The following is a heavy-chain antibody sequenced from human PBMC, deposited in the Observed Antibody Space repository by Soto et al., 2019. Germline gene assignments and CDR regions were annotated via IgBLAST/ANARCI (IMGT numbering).Heavy chain of an antibody. Sequence: QLQLQESGPGLVKPSETLSLTCTVSGGSISSSSYYWGWIRQPPGKGLEWIGSIYYSGSTYYNPSRKSRVTISVDTSKNQFSLKLSSVTAADTAVYYCARQGEAARGSVVSWFDPWGQGTLVTVSS. V-gene: IGHV4-39*01. CDR2: IYYSGST. D-gene: IGHD6-6*01. CDR1: GGSISSSSYY. CDR3: ARQGEAARGSVVSWFDP. J-gene: IGHJ5*02.